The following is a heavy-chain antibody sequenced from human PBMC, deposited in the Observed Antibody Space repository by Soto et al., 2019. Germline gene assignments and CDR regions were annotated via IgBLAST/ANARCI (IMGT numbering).Heavy chain of an antibody. CDR1: GGTFSSYA. CDR3: ARTPAIFGVVPHFDY. V-gene: IGHV1-69*13. D-gene: IGHD3-3*01. J-gene: IGHJ4*02. CDR2: IIPIFGTA. Sequence: GASVKVSCKASGGTFSSYAISWVRQAPGQGLEWMGGIIPIFGTANYAQKFQGRVTITADESTSTAYMELSSLRSEDTAVYYCARTPAIFGVVPHFDYWGQGTLVTV.